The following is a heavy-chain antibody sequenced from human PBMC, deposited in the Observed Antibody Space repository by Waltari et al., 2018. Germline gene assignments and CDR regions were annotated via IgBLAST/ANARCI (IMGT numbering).Heavy chain of an antibody. D-gene: IGHD2-15*01. CDR3: ARDRGRGIYLDS. Sequence: QLQLQESGPGLVKPSGTLALPSAVSGDSMSNRDWWSWVRQSPGKGLEWIGQVQRSGRTNYNPSFASRITVSVDTSRNQFSLKVTSATAADTAVYFCARDRGRGIYLDSWGQGTLVTVS. V-gene: IGHV4-4*02. CDR2: VQRSGRT. CDR1: GDSMSNRDW. J-gene: IGHJ4*02.